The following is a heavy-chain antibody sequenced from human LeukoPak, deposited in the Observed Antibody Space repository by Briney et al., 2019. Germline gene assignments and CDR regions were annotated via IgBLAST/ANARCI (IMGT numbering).Heavy chain of an antibody. J-gene: IGHJ5*02. CDR1: GGSISSSSYY. CDR2: IYYSGST. Sequence: SETLSLTCTVSGGSISSSSYYWGWVRQPPGKGLEWIGSIYYSGSTYYNPSLKSRVTISVGTPKNQFSLKLSSVTAADTGVYYCARGPYPTPWFDPWGQGTLVTVSS. CDR3: ARGPYPTPWFDP. V-gene: IGHV4-39*07. D-gene: IGHD4-11*01.